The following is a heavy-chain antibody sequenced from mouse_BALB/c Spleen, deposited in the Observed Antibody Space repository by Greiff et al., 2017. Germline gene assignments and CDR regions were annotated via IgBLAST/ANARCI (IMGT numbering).Heavy chain of an antibody. CDR1: GYAFTNYL. CDR3: ARSLTGTGFDY. V-gene: IGHV1-54*01. J-gene: IGHJ2*01. CDR2: INPGSGGT. D-gene: IGHD4-1*01. Sequence: QVQLQQSGAELVRPGTSVKVSCKASGYAFTNYLIEWVKQRPGQGLEWIGVINPGSGGTNYNEKFKGKATLTADKSSSTAYMQLSSLTSDDSAVYFCARSLTGTGFDYWGQGTTLTVSS.